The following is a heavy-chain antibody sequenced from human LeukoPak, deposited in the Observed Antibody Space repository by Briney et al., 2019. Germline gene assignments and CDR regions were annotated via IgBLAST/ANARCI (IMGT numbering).Heavy chain of an antibody. CDR1: GGSISSYY. Sequence: PSETLSLTCTVSGGSISSYYWSWIRQPPGKGLEWIGYIYYSGSTNYNPSLKSRVTISVDTSKNQFSLKLSSVTAADTAVYYCARQSLLRCYDYWGQGTLVTISS. CDR3: ARQSLLRCYDY. V-gene: IGHV4-59*08. J-gene: IGHJ4*02. CDR2: IYYSGST. D-gene: IGHD1-26*01.